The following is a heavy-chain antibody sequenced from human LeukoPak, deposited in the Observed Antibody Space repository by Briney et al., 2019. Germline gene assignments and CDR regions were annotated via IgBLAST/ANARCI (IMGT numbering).Heavy chain of an antibody. J-gene: IGHJ4*02. V-gene: IGHV3-21*01. D-gene: IGHD3-22*01. CDR3: ARDHYDSSGYPYYFDY. CDR1: GFTFSSYD. Sequence: GGSLRLSCAASGFTFSSYDMNWVRQAPGKGLEWVSSISSSSSYIYYADSVKGRFTISRDNAKNSLYLQMNSLRAEDTALYYCARDHYDSSGYPYYFDYWGQGTLVTVSS. CDR2: ISSSSSYI.